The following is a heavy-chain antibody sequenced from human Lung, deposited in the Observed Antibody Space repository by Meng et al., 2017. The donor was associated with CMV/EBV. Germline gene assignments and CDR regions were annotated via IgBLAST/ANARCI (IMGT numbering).Heavy chain of an antibody. Sequence: ASVKVSCKASGYTFIDYYMHWVRQAPGQGLEWVGRINPKSGGTHYAQSFQGRVTITRDTSINTVYVEISSLKSDDTAVYYCTSAPGDYWGQGTLVTVSS. CDR3: TSAPGDY. CDR2: INPKSGGT. V-gene: IGHV1-2*06. J-gene: IGHJ4*03. D-gene: IGHD1-14*01. CDR1: GYTFIDYY.